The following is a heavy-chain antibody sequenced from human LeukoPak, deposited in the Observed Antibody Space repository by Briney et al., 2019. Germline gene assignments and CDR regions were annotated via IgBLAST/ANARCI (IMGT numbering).Heavy chain of an antibody. CDR1: GYSITSGYY. D-gene: IGHD4-17*01. J-gene: IGHJ4*02. V-gene: IGHV4-38-2*02. CDR2: VDHSGST. Sequence: SETLSLTCTVSGYSITSGYYWGWIRQPPGKGLEWIGSVDHSGSTYYNPSLKSRVTISVDTSKNQFSLRLSSVTAADTAVYYCVRDTPGGSYGDYDYWGQGTLVTVSS. CDR3: VRDTPGGSYGDYDY.